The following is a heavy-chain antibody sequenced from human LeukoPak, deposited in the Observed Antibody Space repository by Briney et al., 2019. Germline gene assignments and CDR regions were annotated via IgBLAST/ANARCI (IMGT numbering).Heavy chain of an antibody. J-gene: IGHJ4*02. D-gene: IGHD2/OR15-2a*01. CDR2: INSDGSWT. CDR1: GDYW. Sequence: GGSLRLSCAASGDYWMHWVRQVPGKGLVWVSHINSDGSWTSYADSVKGRFTISKDNAKNTVYLQMNSLRAEDTAVYYCVSFYETYWGRGTLVTVSS. CDR3: VSFYETY. V-gene: IGHV3-74*01.